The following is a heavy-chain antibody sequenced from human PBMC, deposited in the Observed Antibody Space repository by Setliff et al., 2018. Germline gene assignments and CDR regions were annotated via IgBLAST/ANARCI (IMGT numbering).Heavy chain of an antibody. CDR2: IRFDGSNE. CDR1: GLTFSAHY. CDR3: VRDLHWGFDY. Sequence: GGSLRLSCAASGLTFSAHYMDWLRQAPGKGLEWVALIRFDGSNEYYAESVKGRFTISRDNSQNTLYLQMNSLRAEDTAVYYCVRDLHWGFDYWGLGTLVTVS. V-gene: IGHV3-33*08. J-gene: IGHJ4*02. D-gene: IGHD7-27*01.